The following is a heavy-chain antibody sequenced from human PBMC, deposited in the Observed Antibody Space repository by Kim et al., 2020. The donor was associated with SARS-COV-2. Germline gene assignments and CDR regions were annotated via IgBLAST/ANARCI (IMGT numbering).Heavy chain of an antibody. J-gene: IGHJ2*01. CDR3: ARDVGERPIVVVPAAARVYWYFAL. CDR2: IYTSGST. D-gene: IGHD2-2*01. CDR1: GGSLSRSS. V-gene: IGHV4-4*07. Sequence: SETLSLTCTVSGGSLSRSSCLCLLHPAGKGLEWIGRIYTSGSTNYNPSLKSRVTMSVDTSKNQFSLKLSSVTAADTAVYYCARDVGERPIVVVPAAARVYWYFALWGRGTLVTVSS.